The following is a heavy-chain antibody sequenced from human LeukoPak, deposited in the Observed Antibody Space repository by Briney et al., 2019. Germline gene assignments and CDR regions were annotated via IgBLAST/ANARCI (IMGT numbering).Heavy chain of an antibody. CDR1: GGSSSGFY. D-gene: IGHD3-10*01. V-gene: IGHV4-34*01. CDR3: ARLGSDGLFDY. CDR2: INVGGGT. J-gene: IGHJ4*02. Sequence: PSETLSLTCVVYGGSSSGFYWTWIRQTPGKGLEWIGKINVGGGTNYNPSLKSRVTMSIDTSKKQFSLKLSSVTAADTAVYYCARLGSDGLFDYWGQGTLVTVSS.